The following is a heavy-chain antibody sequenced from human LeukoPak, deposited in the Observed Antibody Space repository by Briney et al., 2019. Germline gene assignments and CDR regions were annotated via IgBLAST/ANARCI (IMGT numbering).Heavy chain of an antibody. V-gene: IGHV3-53*01. Sequence: GGSLRLSCAASGFIVSNNYMSWVRQAPGKGLEWVSVIYSGGGTYSADSVKGRFTISRDNSKNTLYFQMNNLRAEDTAVYYCARDNGWSADFWGQGTLVTVSS. J-gene: IGHJ4*02. CDR2: IYSGGGT. D-gene: IGHD2-15*01. CDR1: GFIVSNNY. CDR3: ARDNGWSADF.